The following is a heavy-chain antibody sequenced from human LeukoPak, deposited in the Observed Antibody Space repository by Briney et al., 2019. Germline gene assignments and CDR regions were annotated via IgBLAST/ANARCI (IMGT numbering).Heavy chain of an antibody. CDR2: ISWNSGSI. CDR3: AKASYGDLYYFDY. CDR1: GFPFSRYA. J-gene: IGHJ4*02. V-gene: IGHV3-9*01. D-gene: IGHD4-17*01. Sequence: GTSLRLSCAASGFPFSRYAVHWVRQAPGKGLEWVSGISWNSGSIGYADSVKGRFTISRDNAKNSLYLQMNSLRAEDTALYYCAKASYGDLYYFDYWGQGTLVTVSS.